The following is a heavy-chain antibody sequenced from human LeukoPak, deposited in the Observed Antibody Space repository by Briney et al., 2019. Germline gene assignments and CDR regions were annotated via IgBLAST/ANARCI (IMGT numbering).Heavy chain of an antibody. D-gene: IGHD6-13*01. J-gene: IGHJ4*02. CDR2: ISGSGCSK. V-gene: IGHV3-23*01. CDR3: AKDWAAGG. CDR1: GFTYRRYA. Sequence: GGSLRLSCPASGFTYRRYAMHSVRQAPGKGLEWVSAISGSGCSKYYADSVKGRFTISRDNSKNTLYLQMNSLRAEDTAVYYCAKDWAAGGWGQGTLVTVSS.